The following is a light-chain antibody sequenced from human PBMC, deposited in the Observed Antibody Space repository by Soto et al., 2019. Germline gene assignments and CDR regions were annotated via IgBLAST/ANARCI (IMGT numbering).Light chain of an antibody. CDR1: SSNIGAGYD. CDR2: YNT. J-gene: IGLJ2*01. CDR3: QSYDSSLSGVI. V-gene: IGLV1-40*01. Sequence: QPVLTQPPSVSGAPGQRVTISCTGSSSNIGAGYDVHWYQQLPGTAPKLLIYYNTNRPSGVPDRFSGSKSGTSASLAITGLQAEDEADYYCQSYDSSLSGVIFGGGTKVTVL.